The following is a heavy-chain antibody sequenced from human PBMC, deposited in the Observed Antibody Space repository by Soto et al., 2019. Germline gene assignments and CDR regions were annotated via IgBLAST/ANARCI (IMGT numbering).Heavy chain of an antibody. V-gene: IGHV4-34*01. D-gene: IGHD3-9*01. Sequence: QVQLQQWGAGLLKPSETLSLTCAVYGGSFSGCYWSWIRQPPGKGLEWIGEISHSGSTSYNPSLKSRVTISVDTSKNHFSLKLSSVTAADTAVYYCARGRPTYYDILTWGNWFDPWGQGTLVTVSS. CDR3: ARGRPTYYDILTWGNWFDP. J-gene: IGHJ5*02. CDR2: ISHSGST. CDR1: GGSFSGCY.